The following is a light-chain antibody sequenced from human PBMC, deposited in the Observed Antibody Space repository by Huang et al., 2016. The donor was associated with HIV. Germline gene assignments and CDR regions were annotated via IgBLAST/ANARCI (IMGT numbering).Light chain of an antibody. Sequence: DIQMPPSPSSLSASVGDRVPINCRTSQNINSDLNWYQQKPGKAPTLLIYITSNLASAAPWRCSGSGPGTDVTLTITTLQPEDLATYSCQQSHSTPWTFGLETKVEI. CDR2: ITS. J-gene: IGKJ1*01. CDR3: QQSHSTPWT. CDR1: QNINSD. V-gene: IGKV1-39*01.